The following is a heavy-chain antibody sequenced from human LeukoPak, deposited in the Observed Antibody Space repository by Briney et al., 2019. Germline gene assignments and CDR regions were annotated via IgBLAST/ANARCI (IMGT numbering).Heavy chain of an antibody. CDR3: ARGRQNSGSYSDAFDA. J-gene: IGHJ3*01. Sequence: GGSLRPSCAASGFTFSSYSMNWVRQAPGKGLEWVSSISSSSIYIYYADSVKGRFTISRDNAKNSLYLQMNNLRAEDTAVYYCARGRQNSGSYSDAFDAWGQGTMVTVSS. CDR1: GFTFSSYS. CDR2: ISSSSIYI. D-gene: IGHD1-26*01. V-gene: IGHV3-21*01.